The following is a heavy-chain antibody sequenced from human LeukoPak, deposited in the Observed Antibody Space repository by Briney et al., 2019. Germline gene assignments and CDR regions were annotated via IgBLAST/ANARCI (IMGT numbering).Heavy chain of an antibody. J-gene: IGHJ3*02. V-gene: IGHV1-69*04. Sequence: ASVKVSCKASGGTFSSYAISWVRQAPGQGLQWMGRIIPILGIANYAQKFQGRVTITADKSTSTAYMELSSLRSEDTAVYYCARESHYYDSSGYERHAFDIWGQGTMVTVSS. CDR1: GGTFSSYA. D-gene: IGHD3-22*01. CDR3: ARESHYYDSSGYERHAFDI. CDR2: IIPILGIA.